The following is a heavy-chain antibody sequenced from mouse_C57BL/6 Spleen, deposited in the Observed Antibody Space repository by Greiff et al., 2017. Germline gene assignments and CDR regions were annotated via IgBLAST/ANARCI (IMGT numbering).Heavy chain of an antibody. J-gene: IGHJ1*03. CDR3: ARDTTVVARDWYFDV. Sequence: EVKLMESGGGLVKPGGSLKLSCAASGFTFSSYAMSWVRQTPEKRLEWVATISDGGSYTYYPDNVKGRFTISRDNAKNNLYLQMSHLKSEDTAMYYCARDTTVVARDWYFDVWGTGTTVTVSS. CDR1: GFTFSSYA. CDR2: ISDGGSYT. D-gene: IGHD1-1*01. V-gene: IGHV5-4*01.